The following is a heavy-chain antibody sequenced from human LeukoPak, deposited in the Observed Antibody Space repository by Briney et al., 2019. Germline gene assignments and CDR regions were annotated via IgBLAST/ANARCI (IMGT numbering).Heavy chain of an antibody. CDR3: ARSRGGSGLFGI. V-gene: IGHV3-30*04. D-gene: IGHD3-10*01. J-gene: IGHJ3*02. CDR2: ISYDGSNK. CDR1: GFTFSSYA. Sequence: GGSLRLSCAASGFTFSSYAMHWVRQAPGKGLEWVAVISYDGSNKYYADSVKGRFTVSRDNSKNTLYLQMNSLRAEDTAVYYCARSRGGSGLFGIWGQGTMVTVSS.